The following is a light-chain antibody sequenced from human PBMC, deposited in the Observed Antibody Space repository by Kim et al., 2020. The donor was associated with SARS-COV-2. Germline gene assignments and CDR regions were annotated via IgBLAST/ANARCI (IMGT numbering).Light chain of an antibody. V-gene: IGLV10-54*01. J-gene: IGLJ3*02. CDR2: RNN. CDR1: SNNVGYQG. CDR3: SAWDTSLSAWV. Sequence: QAGLTQPPSVSKGLRQTATLTCTGNSNNVGYQGVAWLQQHQGHPPKLVSYRNNNRPSGISERLSASRSGNTASLTITGLQPEDEADYYCSAWDTSLSAWVLGGETQLTVL.